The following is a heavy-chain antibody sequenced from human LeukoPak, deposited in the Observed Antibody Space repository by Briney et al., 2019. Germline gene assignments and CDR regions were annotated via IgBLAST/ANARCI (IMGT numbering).Heavy chain of an antibody. CDR2: INPSGGST. CDR3: ARARNDRDYYMDV. Sequence: ASVKVPCKASGYTFTSYYMHWVRQAPGQGPEWMGIINPSGGSTSYAQKFQGRVTMTRDMSTSTVYMELSSLRSEDTAVYYCARARNDRDYYMDVWGKGTTVTVSS. CDR1: GYTFTSYY. D-gene: IGHD3-22*01. V-gene: IGHV1-46*01. J-gene: IGHJ6*03.